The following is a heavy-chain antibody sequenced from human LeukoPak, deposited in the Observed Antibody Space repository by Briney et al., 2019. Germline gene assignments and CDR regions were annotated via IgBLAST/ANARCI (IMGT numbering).Heavy chain of an antibody. CDR1: GFTFSRYA. Sequence: GSLRLSCAASGFTFSRYAMSWVRQPPGKGLEWIGNIYSSGNTYYNASLKSRVTIYIDTSKNQFSLNLSSVTAADTAVYYCAKSGGSGLIDYWGQGTLVTVSS. D-gene: IGHD1-26*01. CDR3: AKSGGSGLIDY. V-gene: IGHV4-59*04. J-gene: IGHJ4*02. CDR2: IYSSGNT.